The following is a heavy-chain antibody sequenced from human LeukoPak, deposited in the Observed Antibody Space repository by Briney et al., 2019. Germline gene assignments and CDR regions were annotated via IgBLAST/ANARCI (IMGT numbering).Heavy chain of an antibody. CDR2: MYAGGNT. V-gene: IGHV3-53*01. D-gene: IGHD4-17*01. CDR3: ARGIGSTVFFDH. CDR1: GITVSSNY. J-gene: IGHJ4*02. Sequence: PGGSLRLSCAASGITVSSNYMSWVRQAPGKGLEWVSVMYAGGNTYYADSVKGRFTIPRDKSKNTLHLQMNSLRAEDTAVYYCARGIGSTVFFDHWGQETLVTVSS.